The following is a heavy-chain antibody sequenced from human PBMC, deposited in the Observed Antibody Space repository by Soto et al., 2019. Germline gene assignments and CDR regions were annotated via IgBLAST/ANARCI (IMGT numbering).Heavy chain of an antibody. D-gene: IGHD6-19*01. CDR3: ARLPGPLVAVLYIYPLDGREAMSDVDV. Sequence: QMQLVESGGGVVQPGGSLRLSCAASGFTFNYYPMHWVRQAPGKGLEWVAVVSFDGSNKYYADSVKGRFTISKDNSKNTLYLPMNCLRREDTAVYYCARLPGPLVAVLYIYPLDGREAMSDVDVWGQGTTVTVSS. V-gene: IGHV3-30-3*01. CDR1: GFTFNYYP. J-gene: IGHJ6*02. CDR2: VSFDGSNK.